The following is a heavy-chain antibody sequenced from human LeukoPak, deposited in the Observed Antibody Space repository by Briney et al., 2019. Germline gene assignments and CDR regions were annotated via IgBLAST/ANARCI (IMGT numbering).Heavy chain of an antibody. CDR3: ARGWQQQKVLDY. V-gene: IGHV3-30*19. D-gene: IGHD6-13*01. Sequence: GRSLRLSCAASGFTFSSYGMHWVRQAPGKGLEWVAVISYDGSNKYYADSVKGRFTISRDNSKNTLYLQMNSLRAEDTAVYYCARGWQQQKVLDYWGQGTLVTVSS. J-gene: IGHJ4*02. CDR2: ISYDGSNK. CDR1: GFTFSSYG.